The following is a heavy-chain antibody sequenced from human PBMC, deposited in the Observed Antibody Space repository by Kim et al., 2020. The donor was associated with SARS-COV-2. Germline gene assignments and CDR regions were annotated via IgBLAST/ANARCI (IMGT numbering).Heavy chain of an antibody. CDR1: GYTFTSYC. V-gene: IGHV1-3*01. J-gene: IGHJ4*02. CDR3: ARDGRSVDYYFDY. CDR2: IDVANTNT. Sequence: DSVKVSCKASGYTFTSYCLHWVRQAPGQSLEWMGWIDVANTNTHYSENFQGRVTISRDTSATTVYIELSSLRSEDTAVYYCARDGRSVDYYFDYWGQGTLVTVAS.